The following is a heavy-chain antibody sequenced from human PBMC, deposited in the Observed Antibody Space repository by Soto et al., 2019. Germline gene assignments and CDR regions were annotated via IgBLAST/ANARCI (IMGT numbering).Heavy chain of an antibody. V-gene: IGHV3-15*01. Sequence: LRLSCAASGFTFNAAWMSWVRQAPGKGLEWVARIKSKTDGGTTDFAAPVKGRFTISRDDSKNTVYLQMNSLNIEDTAVYYCTTGLAAAGTNYWGQGTLVTVSS. CDR1: GFTFNAAW. CDR2: IKSKTDGGTT. CDR3: TTGLAAAGTNY. D-gene: IGHD6-13*01. J-gene: IGHJ4*02.